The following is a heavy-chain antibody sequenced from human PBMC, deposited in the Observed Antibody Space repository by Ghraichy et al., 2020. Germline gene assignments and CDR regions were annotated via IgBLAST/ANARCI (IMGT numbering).Heavy chain of an antibody. CDR3: AKARSGSYYYYGMDV. J-gene: IGHJ6*02. Sequence: GGSLRLSCAASGFTFTAYAMHWVRQAPGKGLEWVSGISWNSGSIGYADSVKGRFTISRDNAKNTLYLQMNSLRAEDTALYYCAKARSGSYYYYGMDVWGQGTTVTVSS. CDR2: ISWNSGSI. D-gene: IGHD1-26*01. CDR1: GFTFTAYA. V-gene: IGHV3-9*01.